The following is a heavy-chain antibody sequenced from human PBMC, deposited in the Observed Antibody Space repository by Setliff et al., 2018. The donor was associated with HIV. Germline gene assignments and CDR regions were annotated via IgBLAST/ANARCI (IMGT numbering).Heavy chain of an antibody. D-gene: IGHD6-13*01. CDR3: ARGDSSSWYSDAFDI. V-gene: IGHV4-39*07. CDR2: IFYSGST. Sequence: SETLSLTCTVSGGSISSSNYYWGWIRQPPGKGREWIGSIFYSGSTNYNPSLKSRVTVSVDTSKNQFSLKLSSVTAADTAVYYCARGDSSSWYSDAFDIWGQGTMVTVSS. CDR1: GGSISSSNYY. J-gene: IGHJ3*02.